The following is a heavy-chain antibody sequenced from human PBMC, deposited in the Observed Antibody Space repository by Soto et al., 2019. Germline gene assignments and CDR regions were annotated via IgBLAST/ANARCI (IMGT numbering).Heavy chain of an antibody. V-gene: IGHV1-69*13. D-gene: IGHD6-13*01. CDR3: ARSLSSAAAGYNWFDP. Sequence: SVKVSCKASGGTFSSYAISWVRQAPGQGLEWMGGIIPIFGTANYAQKFQGRVTITADESTSTAYMELSSLRSEDTAVYYCARSLSSAAAGYNWFDPWGQGTLVTVSS. CDR1: GGTFSSYA. J-gene: IGHJ5*02. CDR2: IIPIFGTA.